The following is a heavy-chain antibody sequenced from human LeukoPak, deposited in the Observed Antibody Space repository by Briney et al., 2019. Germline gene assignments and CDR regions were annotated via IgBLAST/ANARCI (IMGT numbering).Heavy chain of an antibody. CDR3: ARDYAWANSWGIAAAGYAGDWFDP. CDR2: ISSSSSYI. J-gene: IGHJ5*02. CDR1: GFTFSSYS. Sequence: GGSLRLSRAASGFTFSSYSMNWVRQAPGRGLEWVSSISSSSSYIYYADSVKGRFTISRDNAKNSLYLQMNSLRAEDTAVYYCARDYAWANSWGIAAAGYAGDWFDPWGQGTLVTVSS. D-gene: IGHD6-13*01. V-gene: IGHV3-21*01.